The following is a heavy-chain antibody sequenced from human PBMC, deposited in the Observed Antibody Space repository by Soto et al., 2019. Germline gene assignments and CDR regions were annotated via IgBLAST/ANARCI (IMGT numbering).Heavy chain of an antibody. CDR3: AQYYYDSSGYPDDAFDI. D-gene: IGHD3-22*01. Sequence: GASVKVSCKASGYTFTSYGISWVRQSPGQGLEWMGWISAYNGNTNYAQKLQGRVTMTTDTSTSTAYMELRSLRSDDTAVYYCAQYYYDSSGYPDDAFDIWGQGTMVT. CDR2: ISAYNGNT. CDR1: GYTFTSYG. V-gene: IGHV1-18*01. J-gene: IGHJ3*02.